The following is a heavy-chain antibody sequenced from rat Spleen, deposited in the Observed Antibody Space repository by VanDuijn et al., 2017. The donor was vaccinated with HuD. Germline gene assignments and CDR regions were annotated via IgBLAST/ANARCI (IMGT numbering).Heavy chain of an antibody. V-gene: IGHV5-20*01. CDR1: GFTFSNYG. CDR2: ISYDGGST. Sequence: EVQLVESGGGLVQPGRSMKLSCAASGFTFSNYGMAWVRQAPKKGLEWVAYISYDGGSTYYRDPVKGRFTISRDNAKSTLYLQMDSLRSEDTATYYCTTKIRVFDYWGQGVMVTVSS. CDR3: TTKIRVFDY. J-gene: IGHJ2*01. D-gene: IGHD4-3*01.